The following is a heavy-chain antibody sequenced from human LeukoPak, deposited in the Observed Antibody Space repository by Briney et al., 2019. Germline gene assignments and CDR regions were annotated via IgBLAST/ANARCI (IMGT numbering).Heavy chain of an antibody. V-gene: IGHV1-2*06. CDR3: AASGDGYNSDY. D-gene: IGHD5-24*01. CDR1: GGTFSSYA. CDR2: INPNSGGT. Sequence: ASVKVSCKASGGTFSSYAISWVRQAPGQGLEWMGRINPNSGGTNYAQKFQGRVTMTRDTSISTAYMELSRLRSDDTAVYYCAASGDGYNSDYWGQGTLVTVSS. J-gene: IGHJ4*02.